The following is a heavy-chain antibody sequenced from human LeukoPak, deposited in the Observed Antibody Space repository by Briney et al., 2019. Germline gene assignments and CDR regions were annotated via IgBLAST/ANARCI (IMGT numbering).Heavy chain of an antibody. CDR2: IYYSGRT. CDR1: GGSISSSSYY. J-gene: IGHJ6*02. D-gene: IGHD6-6*01. Sequence: PSETLSLTCTVSGGSISSSSYYWVWIRQSPGMGLEWIGTIYYSGRTYYNPSLKSRITIFVDTSKNQFSLQMSSVTAADTAVYYCARSDSSSSVVVGSDYGMDVWGQGTTVTFSS. V-gene: IGHV4-39*01. CDR3: ARSDSSSSVVVGSDYGMDV.